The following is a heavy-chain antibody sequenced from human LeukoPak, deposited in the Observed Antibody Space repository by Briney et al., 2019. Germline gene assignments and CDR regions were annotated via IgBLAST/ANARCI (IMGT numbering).Heavy chain of an antibody. CDR3: ARDGKNLNWFDP. J-gene: IGHJ5*02. Sequence: PSETLSLTCTVSGGSFSISGYTWGWIRQPPGKGLEWIGSIYYSGSTYYNPSLKSRVTISVDTSKNQFSLKLSSVTAADTAVYYCARDGKNLNWFDPWGQGTLVTVSS. D-gene: IGHD1-1*01. CDR1: GGSFSISGYT. CDR2: IYYSGST. V-gene: IGHV4-39*07.